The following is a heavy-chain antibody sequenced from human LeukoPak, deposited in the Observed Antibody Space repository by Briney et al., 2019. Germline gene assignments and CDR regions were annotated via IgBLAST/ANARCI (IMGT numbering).Heavy chain of an antibody. D-gene: IGHD3-22*01. CDR2: ISYDGSNK. J-gene: IGHJ4*02. V-gene: IGHV3-30*18. CDR1: GFTFSSYS. CDR3: ANPNYYDSSGYYSDDY. Sequence: RGSLRLSCAASGFTFSSYSMNWVRQAPGKGLEWVAVISYDGSNKYYADSVKGRFTISRDNSKNTLYLQMNSLRAEDTAVYYCANPNYYDSSGYYSDDYWGQGTLVTVSS.